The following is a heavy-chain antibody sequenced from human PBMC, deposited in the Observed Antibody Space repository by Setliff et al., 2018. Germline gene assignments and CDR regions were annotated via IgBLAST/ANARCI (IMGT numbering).Heavy chain of an antibody. CDR2: IYTSGRT. CDR3: ATTGTYRYFDY. CDR1: GGSISSGSYY. J-gene: IGHJ4*02. V-gene: IGHV4-61*09. D-gene: IGHD1-1*01. Sequence: LSLTCTVSGGSISSGSYYWSWIRQPAGKGLEWIGHIYTSGRTNYNPSLNSRVTMSVDPSTNQFSLRLNSVTASDTAVYYCATTGTYRYFDYWGQGTLVTVSS.